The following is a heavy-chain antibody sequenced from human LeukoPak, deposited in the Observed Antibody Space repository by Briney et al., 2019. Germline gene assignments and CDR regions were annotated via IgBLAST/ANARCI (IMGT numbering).Heavy chain of an antibody. D-gene: IGHD5-24*01. CDR2: ISYDGSNK. J-gene: IGHJ4*02. Sequence: GGSLRLSCAASGFTFSSYGMHWVRQAPGKGLEWVAVISYDGSNKYYADSVKGRFTISRDNSKNTLYLQMNSLRAEDTAVYYCARDGGDGYNFRPPVDYWGQGTLVTVSS. CDR1: GFTFSSYG. V-gene: IGHV3-30*03. CDR3: ARDGGDGYNFRPPVDY.